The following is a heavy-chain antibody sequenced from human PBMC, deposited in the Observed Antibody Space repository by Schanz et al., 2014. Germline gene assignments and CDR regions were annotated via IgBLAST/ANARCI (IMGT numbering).Heavy chain of an antibody. CDR2: VSSYDTTV. D-gene: IGHD3-3*01. J-gene: IGHJ6*02. CDR1: GFTFADYY. Sequence: QVQLVESGGGLFKPGGSLRLSCAGSGFTFADYYMTWIRQAPGKGLEWISYVSSYDTTVSYADSVKGRFTISRDNAKNSVYLQMNSLRVEDTAVHYCARYGFRKFGVVYGLAVWGQGTTVTVS. V-gene: IGHV3-11*01. CDR3: ARYGFRKFGVVYGLAV.